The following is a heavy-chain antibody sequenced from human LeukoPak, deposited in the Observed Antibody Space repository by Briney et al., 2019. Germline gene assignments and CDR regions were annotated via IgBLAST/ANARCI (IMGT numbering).Heavy chain of an antibody. Sequence: ASVKVSSKASGYTFTSYDIDWGRQATRQRPEWMGWMNTHSGTTGYAHKFQGRVTMTRNTSISTAYMELSSVRSEDTAVYYCARGLRDYFWGSYRYVTWFDPWGQGSLVTVSS. V-gene: IGHV1-8*01. D-gene: IGHD3-16*02. CDR3: ARGLRDYFWGSYRYVTWFDP. CDR1: GYTFTSYD. J-gene: IGHJ5*02. CDR2: MNTHSGTT.